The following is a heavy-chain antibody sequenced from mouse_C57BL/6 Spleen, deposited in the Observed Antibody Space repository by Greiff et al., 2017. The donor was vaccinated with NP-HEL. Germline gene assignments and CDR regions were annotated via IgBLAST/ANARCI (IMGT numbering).Heavy chain of an antibody. J-gene: IGHJ4*01. Sequence: QVQLQQPGAELVKPGASVKMSCKASGYTFTSYWITWVKQRPGQGLEWIGDIYPGSGSTNYNEKFKSKATLTVDTSSSTSYMQLSSLTSEDSAVYYCARCAYYSIYYAMDYWGQGTSVTVSS. CDR3: ARCAYYSIYYAMDY. D-gene: IGHD2-5*01. CDR2: IYPGSGST. CDR1: GYTFTSYW. V-gene: IGHV1-55*01.